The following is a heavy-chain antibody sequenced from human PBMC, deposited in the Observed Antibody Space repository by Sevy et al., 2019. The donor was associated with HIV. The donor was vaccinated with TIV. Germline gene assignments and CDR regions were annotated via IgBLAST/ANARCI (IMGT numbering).Heavy chain of an antibody. J-gene: IGHJ3*02. CDR1: GFTFSSYW. Sequence: GGSLRLSCAASGFTFSSYWMHWVRQAPGKGLMWVSRINGDGSSTSYADSVKGRFTISRDNAKNTLYLQMNSLRAEDTAVYYCARWRAVAGSPHAFDIWGLGTMVTVSS. V-gene: IGHV3-74*01. D-gene: IGHD6-19*01. CDR2: INGDGSST. CDR3: ARWRAVAGSPHAFDI.